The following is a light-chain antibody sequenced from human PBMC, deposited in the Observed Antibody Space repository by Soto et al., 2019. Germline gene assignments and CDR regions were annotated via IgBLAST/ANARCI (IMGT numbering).Light chain of an antibody. V-gene: IGKV3-15*01. CDR3: QQRSNWPPIT. J-gene: IGKJ5*01. CDR1: QSVSTN. CDR2: GAS. Sequence: EIVMTQSPATLSVSPGERATLSCRVSQSVSTNLAWYQQKPGQAPRLLIYGASTRATGIPARFTGSGSGTEFTLTISSLQSEDFAVYYCQQRSNWPPITFGQGTRLEIK.